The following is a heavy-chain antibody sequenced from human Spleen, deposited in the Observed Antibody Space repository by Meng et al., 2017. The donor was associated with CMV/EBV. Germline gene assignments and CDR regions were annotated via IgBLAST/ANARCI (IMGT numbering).Heavy chain of an antibody. Sequence: QGQRQASGPGLVKPSQPLSLTCTVSGGSISSGDYYWSWIRQPPGKGLEWIGYIYNSGSTYYNPSLKSRVTISVDTSKNQFSLKLRFVTAADTAVYYCAREGRSHQVGVSVYWGQGNLVTVSS. V-gene: IGHV4-30-4*08. J-gene: IGHJ4*02. CDR3: AREGRSHQVGVSVY. D-gene: IGHD2-21*01. CDR2: IYNSGST. CDR1: GGSISSGDYY.